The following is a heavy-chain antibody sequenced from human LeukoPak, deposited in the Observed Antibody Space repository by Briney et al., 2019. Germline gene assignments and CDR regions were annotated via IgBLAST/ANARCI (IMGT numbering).Heavy chain of an antibody. CDR2: ISYDGSNK. J-gene: IGHJ4*02. V-gene: IGHV3-30-3*01. CDR3: ARDFSTSDSSGYYYGQLDY. Sequence: SGGSLRLSCAASGFTFSSYAMHWVRQAPGKGLEWVAVISYDGSNKYYADSVKGRFTISRDNSKNTLYLQMDSLRAEDTAVYYCARDFSTSDSSGYYYGQLDYWGQGTLVTVSS. CDR1: GFTFSSYA. D-gene: IGHD3-22*01.